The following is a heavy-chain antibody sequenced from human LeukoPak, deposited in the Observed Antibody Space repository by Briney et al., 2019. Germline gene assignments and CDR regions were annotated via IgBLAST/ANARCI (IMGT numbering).Heavy chain of an antibody. V-gene: IGHV4-59*12. D-gene: IGHD3-10*01. CDR2: IYYSGST. J-gene: IGHJ3*02. CDR3: ARYRYYGSGSYYSCAFDI. Sequence: SETLSLTCTVSGGSISSYYWSWIRQPPGKGLEWIGYIYYSGSTNYNPSLKSRVTMSVDTSKNQFSLKLSSVTAADTAVYYCARYRYYGSGSYYSCAFDIWGQGTMVTVSS. CDR1: GGSISSYY.